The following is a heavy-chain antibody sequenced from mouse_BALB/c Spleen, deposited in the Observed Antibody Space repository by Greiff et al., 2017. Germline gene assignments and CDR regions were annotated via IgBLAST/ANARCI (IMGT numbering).Heavy chain of an antibody. CDR2: IDPANSET. Sequence: QVQLQQPGPELVRPGASVKLSCKASGYTFTSYWMHWVKQRPGQGLEWIGMIDPANSETRLNQKFKDKATLNVDKSSNTAYMQLSSRTSEDSAVYFCARPGVSSFHGYIDVWGAGTPVTVSS. D-gene: IGHD1-1*01. V-gene: IGHV1-59*01. J-gene: IGHJ1*01. CDR3: ARPGVSSFHGYIDV. CDR1: GYTFTSYW.